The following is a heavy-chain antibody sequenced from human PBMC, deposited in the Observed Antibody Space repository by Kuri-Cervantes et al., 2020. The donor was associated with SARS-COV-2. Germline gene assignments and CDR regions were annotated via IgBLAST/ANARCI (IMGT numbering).Heavy chain of an antibody. V-gene: IGHV3-30-3*01. D-gene: IGHD2-8*01. Sequence: GESLKISCAASGFTFSSYAMHWVRQAPGKGLEWVAVISYDGSNKYYADSVKGRFIISRDNSKNTLYLQMNSLRAEDTAVYYCARDCSGTDCNVIVYALSDWGQGTLVTVSS. CDR2: ISYDGSNK. CDR3: ARDCSGTDCNVIVYALSD. J-gene: IGHJ4*02. CDR1: GFTFSSYA.